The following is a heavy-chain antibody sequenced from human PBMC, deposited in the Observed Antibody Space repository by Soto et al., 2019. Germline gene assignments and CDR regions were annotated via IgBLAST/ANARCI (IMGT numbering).Heavy chain of an antibody. CDR3: ARRTTYYYDSSGYYLDAFDI. D-gene: IGHD3-22*01. V-gene: IGHV4-30-4*01. J-gene: IGHJ3*02. CDR2: IYYSGST. Sequence: SETLSLTCTVSGGSISSGDYYWSWIRQPPGKGLEWIGYIYYSGSTYYNPSLKSRVTIPVDTSKSQFSLKLSSVTAADTAVYYCARRTTYYYDSSGYYLDAFDIWGQGTMVTVSS. CDR1: GGSISSGDYY.